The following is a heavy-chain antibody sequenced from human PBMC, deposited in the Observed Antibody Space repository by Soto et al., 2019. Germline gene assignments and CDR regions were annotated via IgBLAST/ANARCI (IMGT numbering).Heavy chain of an antibody. J-gene: IGHJ3*02. CDR3: AREPRYCRGGSCSITGDAYDI. Sequence: EVQLAESGGGLVQPGGSLRLSCTASGFIVSDTYVNWVRQAPGKGLEWVSDNSYRGDTHYADSVCGRFSLSRDISDNTLHLQMNNLGVEDTSVYYCAREPRYCRGGSCSITGDAYDIWGQGTMVTVSS. CDR2: NSYRGDT. D-gene: IGHD2-15*01. CDR1: GFIVSDTY. V-gene: IGHV3-66*01.